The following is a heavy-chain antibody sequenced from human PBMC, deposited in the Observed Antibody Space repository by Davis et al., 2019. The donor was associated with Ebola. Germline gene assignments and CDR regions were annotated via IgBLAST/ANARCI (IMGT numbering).Heavy chain of an antibody. CDR1: GYTFTGYY. CDR2: INPNTGDT. Sequence: ASVKVSCKASGYTFTGYYLHWVRQAPGQGLEWMGRINPNTGDTYYAEKFQVRVTMTRDTSLITAYMELRRLRSDDTAVYYCARGGISMTVVPRDYDHGLDVWGQGTTVTVSS. CDR3: ARGGISMTVVPRDYDHGLDV. V-gene: IGHV1-2*06. D-gene: IGHD3-22*01. J-gene: IGHJ6*02.